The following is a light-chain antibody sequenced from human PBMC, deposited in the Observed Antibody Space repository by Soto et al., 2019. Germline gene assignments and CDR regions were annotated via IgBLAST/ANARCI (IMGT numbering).Light chain of an antibody. J-gene: IGLJ2*01. CDR3: QTWGTGFQV. V-gene: IGLV4-69*01. CDR2: LNNDGSH. Sequence: QLVLTQSPSASASLGASVKLTCPLSRGRRRYAIAWHQKQPGKAPRYFMDLNNDGSHTKGDGIPDRFSGSSSGAERYLIISSLQSEDEADYYCQTWGTGFQVFGGGTKLTVL. CDR1: RGRRRYA.